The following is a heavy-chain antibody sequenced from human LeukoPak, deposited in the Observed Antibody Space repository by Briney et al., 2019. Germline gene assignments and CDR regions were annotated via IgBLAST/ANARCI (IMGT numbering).Heavy chain of an antibody. CDR2: ISNDGSNK. D-gene: IGHD3-3*01. CDR1: GFTFSSYG. CDR3: ARPTLEWLLYDGLDI. V-gene: IGHV3-33*05. J-gene: IGHJ3*02. Sequence: GGSLRLSCAASGFTFSSYGMNWVRQAPGKGLEWVAIISNDGSNKYYADSVRGRFTISRDNSKSTLFLQMSSLREEDTAVYYCARPTLEWLLYDGLDIWGQGTMVTVSS.